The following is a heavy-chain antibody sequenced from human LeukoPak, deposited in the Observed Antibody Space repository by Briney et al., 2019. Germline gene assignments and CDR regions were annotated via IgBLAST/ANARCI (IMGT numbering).Heavy chain of an antibody. CDR3: ARPSYYYYMDV. V-gene: IGHV4-39*01. J-gene: IGHJ6*03. Sequence: PSETLSLTCTVSGGSISSNTYYWGWIRQPPGKGLEWIGGIYYTGSTYYNPSLKSRVTISVDTSKNQFSLKLSSVTAADTAVYYCARPSYYYYMDVWGKGTTVTISS. CDR2: IYYTGST. CDR1: GGSISSNTYY.